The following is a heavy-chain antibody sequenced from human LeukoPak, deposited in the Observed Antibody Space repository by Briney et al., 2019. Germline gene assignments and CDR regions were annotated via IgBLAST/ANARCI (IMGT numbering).Heavy chain of an antibody. J-gene: IGHJ5*02. Sequence: SGGSLRLSCAASGFTFSSYAMHWVRQAPGKGLEWVAVISYDGSNKYYADSVKGRFTISRDNSKNTLYLQMNSLRAEDTAVYYCARGWNYYWFDPWGQGTLVTVSS. D-gene: IGHD1-7*01. CDR1: GFTFSSYA. CDR2: ISYDGSNK. V-gene: IGHV3-30-3*01. CDR3: ARGWNYYWFDP.